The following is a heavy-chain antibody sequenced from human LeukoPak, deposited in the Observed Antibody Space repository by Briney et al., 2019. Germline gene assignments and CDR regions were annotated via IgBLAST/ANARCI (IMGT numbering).Heavy chain of an antibody. V-gene: IGHV3-23*01. J-gene: IGHJ4*02. CDR3: ANLETGIY. Sequence: GGSLRLSCAASGFTFDDYGMSWVRQAPGKGLEWVSAISGSGGSTYYADSVKGRFTISRDNSKNTLYLQMNSLRAEDTAVYYCANLETGIYWGQGTLVTVSS. CDR1: GFTFDDYG. D-gene: IGHD7-27*01. CDR2: ISGSGGST.